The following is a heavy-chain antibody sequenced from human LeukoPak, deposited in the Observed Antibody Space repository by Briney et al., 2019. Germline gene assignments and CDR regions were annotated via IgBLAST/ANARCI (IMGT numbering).Heavy chain of an antibody. J-gene: IGHJ4*02. CDR3: ARDPLDLRRSGWYGIVDY. V-gene: IGHV3-33*01. D-gene: IGHD6-13*01. CDR2: IWYDGSDK. CDR1: GFTFSSYG. Sequence: PGGSLRLSCAASGFTFSSYGMHWVRQAPGKGLEWVAFIWYDGSDKHYADSVKGRFTISRDNSKNTLYLQMNSLRAEDTAVYYCARDPLDLRRSGWYGIVDYWGQGTLVTVSS.